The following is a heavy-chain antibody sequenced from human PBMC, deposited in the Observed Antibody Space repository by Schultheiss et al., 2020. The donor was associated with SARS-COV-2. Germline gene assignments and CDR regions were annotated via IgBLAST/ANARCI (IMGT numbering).Heavy chain of an antibody. Sequence: SETLSLTCSVSGGSININFYYWGWIRQPPGKGLEWIGSIYYSGSTNYNPSLKSRVTISVDTSKNQFSLKLSSVTAADTAVYYCATSKGTYCSSTSCYFPRYFDYWGQGTLVTVSS. V-gene: IGHV4-39*01. CDR2: IYYSGST. J-gene: IGHJ4*02. D-gene: IGHD2-2*01. CDR1: GGSININFYY. CDR3: ATSKGTYCSSTSCYFPRYFDY.